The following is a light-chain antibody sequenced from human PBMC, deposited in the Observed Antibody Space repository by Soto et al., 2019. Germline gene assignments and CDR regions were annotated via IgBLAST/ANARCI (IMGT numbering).Light chain of an antibody. CDR2: DAS. CDR3: QQRSNWT. V-gene: IGKV3-11*01. Sequence: EIVLTQSPATLSLSPGERATLSCRASQSVSSYLAWYQQKPGQAPRLLIYDASNRATGIQARFSGSASGTDFIFTISSLEPEDFAVYYCQQRSNWTFGQGTKGDIK. J-gene: IGKJ1*01. CDR1: QSVSSY.